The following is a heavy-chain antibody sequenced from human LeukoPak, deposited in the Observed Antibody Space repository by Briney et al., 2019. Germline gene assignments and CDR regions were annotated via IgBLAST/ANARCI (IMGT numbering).Heavy chain of an antibody. Sequence: WGALRLSCAASGFTFSSYWISWVRQAPGKGLEWVANIKQDGSEKYYVDSVKGRFTISRDNAKNSLYLQMNSLRAEDTAVYYCARPREAWDSSGYHFDYWGQGTLVTVSS. CDR1: GFTFSSYW. D-gene: IGHD3-22*01. CDR2: IKQDGSEK. V-gene: IGHV3-7*01. J-gene: IGHJ4*02. CDR3: ARPREAWDSSGYHFDY.